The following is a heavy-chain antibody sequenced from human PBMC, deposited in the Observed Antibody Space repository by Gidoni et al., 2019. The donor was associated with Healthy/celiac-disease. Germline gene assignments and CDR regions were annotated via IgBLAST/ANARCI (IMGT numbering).Heavy chain of an antibody. CDR1: GFTFGDYA. CDR2: IRSKAYGGTT. CDR3: TRENPDITMIVVAEGKVWFDP. Sequence: EVQLVESGGGLVQPGRSLRLSCTASGFTFGDYAMIWVRQAPGKGLEWVGFIRSKAYGGTTEYAASVKGRFTISRDDSKSIAYLQMNSLKTEDTAVYYCTRENPDITMIVVAEGKVWFDPWGQGTLVTVSS. J-gene: IGHJ5*02. V-gene: IGHV3-49*04. D-gene: IGHD3-22*01.